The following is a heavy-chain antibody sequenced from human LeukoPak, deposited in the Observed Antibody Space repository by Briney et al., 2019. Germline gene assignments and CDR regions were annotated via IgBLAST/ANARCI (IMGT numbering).Heavy chain of an antibody. CDR1: GGTFNSYA. J-gene: IGHJ4*02. CDR2: IIPIFGTA. D-gene: IGHD6-19*01. V-gene: IGHV1-69*05. CDR3: AKDLWLEAYYFDY. Sequence: GASVKVSCKASGGTFNSYAISWVRQAPGQGLEWMGRIIPIFGTANYAQKFQGRVTITTDESTSTAYMELSSLRSEDTAVYYCAKDLWLEAYYFDYWGQGTLVTVSS.